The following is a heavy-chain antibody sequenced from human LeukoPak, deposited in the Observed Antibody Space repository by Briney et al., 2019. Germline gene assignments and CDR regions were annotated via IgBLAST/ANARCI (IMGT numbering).Heavy chain of an antibody. J-gene: IGHJ5*02. CDR3: ARHPSGSHHRLDP. CDR2: ISYSGST. D-gene: IGHD1-26*01. V-gene: IGHV4-39*01. CDR1: GGSITSSYFY. Sequence: SETLSLTCTVSGGSITSSYFYWGWIRQPPGKGLEWIESISYSGSTYYNPSLKSRVTMSVDTSKNQFSLKLSSVTAADTAVYYWARHPSGSHHRLDPWGQGTLVTVSS.